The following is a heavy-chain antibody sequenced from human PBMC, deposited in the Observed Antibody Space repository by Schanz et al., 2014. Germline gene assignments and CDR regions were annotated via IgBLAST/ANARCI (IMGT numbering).Heavy chain of an antibody. D-gene: IGHD2-2*01. CDR1: GFTFGSYA. V-gene: IGHV3-23*01. CDR2: IRTSASDT. J-gene: IGHJ4*02. CDR3: AKDGGCSSTNCHDFVVPELPFES. Sequence: EVRLLESGGGLVQPGGSLRLSCVGSGFTFGSYAMNWVRQAPGKGLEWVSTIRTSASDTFYADSVKGRFTISRDNSQNTLYLQMISLGVDDTAVYYCAKDGGCSSTNCHDFVVPELPFESWGQGTLVTVSS.